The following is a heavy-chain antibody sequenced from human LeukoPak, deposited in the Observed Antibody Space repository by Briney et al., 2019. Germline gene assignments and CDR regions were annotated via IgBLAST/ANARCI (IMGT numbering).Heavy chain of an antibody. V-gene: IGHV3-7*01. CDR3: ARDPYHGALDI. D-gene: IGHD3-16*01. Sequence: PGESLRLSCGASGFTFSGSWMSWVRQAPGKGLEWVADMKPDGSSIKYGGSVKGRFTISRDNAKSSLYLEMDSLRVDDTAVYFCARDPYHGALDIWGRGTLVTVSS. CDR2: MKPDGSSI. CDR1: GFTFSGSW. J-gene: IGHJ3*02.